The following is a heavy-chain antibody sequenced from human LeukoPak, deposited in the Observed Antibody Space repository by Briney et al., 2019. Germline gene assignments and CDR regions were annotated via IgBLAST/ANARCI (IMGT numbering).Heavy chain of an antibody. CDR2: ISGSGGST. V-gene: IGHV3-23*01. Sequence: PGGSLRLSCAASGFTFSSYAMSWVRHAPGKGLEWVSAISGSGGSTYYADSVKGRFTISRDNSKNTLYLQMNSLRAEDTAVYYCAKDLRPGYSSSWYANYFDYWGQGTLVTVSS. CDR1: GFTFSSYA. D-gene: IGHD6-13*01. J-gene: IGHJ4*02. CDR3: AKDLRPGYSSSWYANYFDY.